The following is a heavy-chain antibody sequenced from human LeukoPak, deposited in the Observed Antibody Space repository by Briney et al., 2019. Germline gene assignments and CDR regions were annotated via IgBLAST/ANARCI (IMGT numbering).Heavy chain of an antibody. J-gene: IGHJ6*03. CDR2: IYYSGST. Sequence: NRSETLSLTCTVSGGSISSYYWSWIRQRPGKGLEWIGYIYYSGSTNYSPSLKSRVTISVDTSKNQFSLKLSSVTAADTAVYYCARVGYYSGYYYYYYMDVWGKGTTVTISS. V-gene: IGHV4-59*01. D-gene: IGHD3-22*01. CDR3: ARVGYYSGYYYYYYMDV. CDR1: GGSISSYY.